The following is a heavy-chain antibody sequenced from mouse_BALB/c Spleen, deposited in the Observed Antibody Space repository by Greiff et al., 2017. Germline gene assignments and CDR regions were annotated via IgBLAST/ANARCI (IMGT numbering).Heavy chain of an antibody. CDR3: AREGNSYAMDY. Sequence: EVQLVESGGDLVKPGGSLKLSCAASGFTFSSYGMSWVRQTPDKRLEWVATISSGGSYTYYPDSVKGRFTISRDNAKNTLYLQMSSLKSEDTAMYYCAREGNSYAMDYWGQGTSVTVSS. J-gene: IGHJ4*01. CDR1: GFTFSSYG. V-gene: IGHV5-6*01. CDR2: ISSGGSYT.